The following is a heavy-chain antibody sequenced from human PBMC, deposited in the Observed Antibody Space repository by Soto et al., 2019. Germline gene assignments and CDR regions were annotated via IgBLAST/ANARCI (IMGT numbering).Heavy chain of an antibody. CDR3: ARDRRFTLGVY. D-gene: IGHD2-8*01. CDR2: IYSGGST. Sequence: EVQLVEAGGGLIQPGGSLRLSCAASGFTVSSNYMSWVRQAPGKGLEWVSVIYSGGSTYYADSVKGRFTISRDNSKNTLYLQMNSLRAEDTAVYYCARDRRFTLGVYWGQGTLVTVSS. J-gene: IGHJ4*02. V-gene: IGHV3-53*01. CDR1: GFTVSSNY.